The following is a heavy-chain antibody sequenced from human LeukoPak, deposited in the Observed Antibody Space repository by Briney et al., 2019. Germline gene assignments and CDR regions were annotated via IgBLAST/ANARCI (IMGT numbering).Heavy chain of an antibody. CDR2: IYSGGST. CDR1: GFTVSSNY. D-gene: IGHD4-17*01. V-gene: IGHV3-66*01. CDR3: AKVNRWTTVTTGTYYYYGMDV. J-gene: IGHJ6*02. Sequence: GGSLRLSCAASGFTVSSNYMSWVRQAPGKGLEWVSVIYSGGSTYYADSVKGRFTISRDNSKNTLYLQMNSLRAEDTAVYYCAKVNRWTTVTTGTYYYYGMDVWGQGTTVTVSS.